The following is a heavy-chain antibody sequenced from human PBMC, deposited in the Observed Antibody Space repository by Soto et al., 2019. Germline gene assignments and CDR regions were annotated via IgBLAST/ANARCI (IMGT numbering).Heavy chain of an antibody. Sequence: HVQLVQSGAEVKKPGASVKVSCKASGYTFTSYGISWVRRAPGQGLEWMGWISAHNGNTIYAQKLQGRVTMTTDTSNITANIELRSLRSDDKAVYYCARALTPTDYWGQGTLVTVSS. CDR1: GYTFTSYG. CDR2: ISAHNGNT. D-gene: IGHD3-9*01. CDR3: ARALTPTDY. V-gene: IGHV1-18*01. J-gene: IGHJ4*02.